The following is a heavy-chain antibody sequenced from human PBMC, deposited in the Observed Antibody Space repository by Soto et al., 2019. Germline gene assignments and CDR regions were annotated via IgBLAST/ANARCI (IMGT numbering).Heavy chain of an antibody. Sequence: PGGSLRLSCAASGFTFSKFWMNWVRQAPGKGLEWVGRITSKNDGGTTDYAAPVKGRFIISRDDLKNILYLQLNSLETEDTAIYYCTVSIVGAPTGYWGQGTLVTVSS. D-gene: IGHD1-26*01. CDR3: TVSIVGAPTGY. J-gene: IGHJ4*02. V-gene: IGHV3-15*07. CDR2: ITSKNDGGTT. CDR1: GFTFSKFW.